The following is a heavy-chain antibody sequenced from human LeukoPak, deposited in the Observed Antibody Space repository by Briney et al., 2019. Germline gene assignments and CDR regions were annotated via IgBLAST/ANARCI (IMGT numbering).Heavy chain of an antibody. D-gene: IGHD3-10*01. CDR3: ARVDYGSGSYFDY. J-gene: IGHJ4*02. CDR1: GFTVSSNY. Sequence: AGGSLRLSCAASGFTVSSNYMSWVRRAPGKGLEWVSVIYSGGSTDYADSVKGRFAISRDNSKNMLYLQLYSLRAEDTAVYYCARVDYGSGSYFDYWGQGTLVTVSS. CDR2: IYSGGST. V-gene: IGHV3-53*01.